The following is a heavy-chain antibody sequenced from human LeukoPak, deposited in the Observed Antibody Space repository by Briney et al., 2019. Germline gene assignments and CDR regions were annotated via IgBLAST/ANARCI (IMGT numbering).Heavy chain of an antibody. Sequence: ASVKVSCKASGYTFTSYAMHWVRQAPGQRLEWMAWINGGNGNTKYSQKFQGRVTITRDTSASTVYMELSSLRSEDTAVYYCAGDVVTGTNYHFDYWGQGTLVTVSS. J-gene: IGHJ4*02. CDR2: INGGNGNT. V-gene: IGHV1-3*01. D-gene: IGHD1/OR15-1a*01. CDR3: AGDVVTGTNYHFDY. CDR1: GYTFTSYA.